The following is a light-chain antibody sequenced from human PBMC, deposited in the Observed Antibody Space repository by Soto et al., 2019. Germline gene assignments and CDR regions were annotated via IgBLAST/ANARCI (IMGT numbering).Light chain of an antibody. Sequence: QSVLTQPPSASGNPGQRLTISCSGSTSNILRNYVYWYRQFPGTAPRLLISMNDQRPSGVPDRFSGPKSGTSASLAISGLRSEDEADYYCASWDDSLSGYVFGTGTKVTVL. CDR1: TSNILRNY. CDR3: ASWDDSLSGYV. CDR2: MND. J-gene: IGLJ1*01. V-gene: IGLV1-47*01.